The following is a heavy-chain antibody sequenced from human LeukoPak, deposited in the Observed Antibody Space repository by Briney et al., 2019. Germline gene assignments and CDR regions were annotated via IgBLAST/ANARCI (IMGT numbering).Heavy chain of an antibody. V-gene: IGHV3-23*01. Sequence: GGSLRLSCAASGFTFSSYAMSWVRQAPGKGLEWVSGISGSGGNTYYADSVKGRFTISRDNSKNTLYVQVNSLGTEDTAAYYCAKGSYYDSSGSFYFDYWGQGTLVTVSS. D-gene: IGHD3-22*01. CDR1: GFTFSSYA. CDR3: AKGSYYDSSGSFYFDY. CDR2: ISGSGGNT. J-gene: IGHJ4*02.